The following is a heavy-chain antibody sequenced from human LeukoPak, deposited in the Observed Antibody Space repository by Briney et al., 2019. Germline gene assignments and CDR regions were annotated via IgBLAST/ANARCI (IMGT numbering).Heavy chain of an antibody. CDR1: GFTFRSSW. V-gene: IGHV3-7*04. CDR2: IKPDASEK. J-gene: IGHJ4*02. D-gene: IGHD6-19*01. Sequence: GGSLRLSCAASGFTFRSSWMSWVRQAPGKGLEWVANIKPDASEKYYVDSVKGRFTISRDNAKNILFLQMNTLRAEDTAVYYCAKDSSGYYWGQGTLVTVSS. CDR3: AKDSSGYY.